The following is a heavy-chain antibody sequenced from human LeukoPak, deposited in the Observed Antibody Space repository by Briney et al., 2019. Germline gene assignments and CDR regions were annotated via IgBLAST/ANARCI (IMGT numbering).Heavy chain of an antibody. CDR3: ARVKTFGSDDESCYRAFDP. D-gene: IGHD5-12*01. Sequence: PGGSLRLSCAASGFTFSSYSMNWVRQAPGKGLEWVSSISSSGRNIYYADSVKGRFSISRDNAENSLYLQMNSLRAEDTAVYYCARVKTFGSDDESCYRAFDPWGQGTLVTVSS. CDR2: ISSSGRNI. J-gene: IGHJ5*02. CDR1: GFTFSSYS. V-gene: IGHV3-21*06.